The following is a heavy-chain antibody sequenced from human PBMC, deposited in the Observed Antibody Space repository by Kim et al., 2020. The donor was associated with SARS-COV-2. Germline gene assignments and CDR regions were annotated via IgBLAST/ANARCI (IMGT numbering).Heavy chain of an antibody. CDR3: ARLPEQDYGDYGFDY. J-gene: IGHJ4*02. Sequence: DSAKGRFTIARDNAKTSLYLQMNSLRAGDTAVYYCARLPEQDYGDYGFDYWGQGTLVTVSS. V-gene: IGHV3-21*01. D-gene: IGHD4-17*01.